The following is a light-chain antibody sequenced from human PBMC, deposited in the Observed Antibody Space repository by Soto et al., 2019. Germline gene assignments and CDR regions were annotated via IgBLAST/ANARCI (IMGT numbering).Light chain of an antibody. V-gene: IGKV3-15*01. CDR3: KQRQTSSYT. CDR2: RAS. Sequence: IVLTQSPATLSVSPGERATLSCRASQTMCSNIAWYQQRPDQAPRLLIYRASTRAPCVPSRFSGSGSGPEFTPTISTLQSEDLTVDYCKQRQTSSYTCGQETK. J-gene: IGKJ2*01. CDR1: QTMCSN.